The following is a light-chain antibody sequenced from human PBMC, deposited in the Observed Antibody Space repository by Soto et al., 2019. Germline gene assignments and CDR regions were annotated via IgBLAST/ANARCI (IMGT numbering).Light chain of an antibody. CDR3: QHYGYTTPRGT. V-gene: IGKV3-20*01. CDR1: RSVTNNY. J-gene: IGKJ1*01. CDR2: GTS. Sequence: EIVLTQSPGTLSLSPGERATLSCRASRSVTNNYLAWYQQKPGQASRLLISGTSNRATGIPDRFSGSGSGTDFSLTFTRLEPEDFAVYYCQHYGYTTPRGTFGQGTKVDIK.